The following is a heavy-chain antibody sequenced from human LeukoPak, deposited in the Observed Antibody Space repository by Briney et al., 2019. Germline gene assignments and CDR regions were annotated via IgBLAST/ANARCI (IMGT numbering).Heavy chain of an antibody. CDR1: GFTFSSYS. Sequence: PGGSLRLSCAASGFTFSSYSMNWVRQGPGKGLEWVSSISSSSSYIYYADSVKGRFTISRDNAKNSLYLQMNSLRAEDTAVYYCARAHYCSGGSCYLDYWGQGTLVTVSS. CDR2: ISSSSSYI. CDR3: ARAHYCSGGSCYLDY. J-gene: IGHJ4*02. D-gene: IGHD2-15*01. V-gene: IGHV3-21*01.